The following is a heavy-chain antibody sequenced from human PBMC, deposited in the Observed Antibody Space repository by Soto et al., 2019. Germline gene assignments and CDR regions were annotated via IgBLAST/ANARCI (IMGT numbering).Heavy chain of an antibody. CDR3: AHINSSGWGRWFDP. CDR2: IYWDDDK. CDR1: GFSLSTSGVG. V-gene: IGHV2-5*02. Sequence: QITLKESGPPLVKPTQTLTLTCTFSGFSLSTSGVGVGWIRQPPGKALEWLALIYWDDDKRYSPSLKSRLTITKDTSKNQVVLTMTNTDPVDTATYYCAHINSSGWGRWFDPWGQGTLVTVSS. J-gene: IGHJ5*02. D-gene: IGHD6-19*01.